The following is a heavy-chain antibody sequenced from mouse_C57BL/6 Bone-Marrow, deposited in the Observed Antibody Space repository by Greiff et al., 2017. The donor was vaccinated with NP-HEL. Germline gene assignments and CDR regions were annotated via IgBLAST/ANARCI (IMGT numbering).Heavy chain of an antibody. Sequence: EVHLVESGPGLVKPSQSLSLTCSVTGYSITSGYYWNWIRQFPGNKLEWMGYISYDGSNNYNPSLKNRISITRDTSKNQFFLKLNSVTTEDTATYYCARRIGSSSDAMDYWGQGTSVTVSS. CDR1: GYSITSGYY. CDR2: ISYDGSN. D-gene: IGHD1-1*01. J-gene: IGHJ4*01. V-gene: IGHV3-6*01. CDR3: ARRIGSSSDAMDY.